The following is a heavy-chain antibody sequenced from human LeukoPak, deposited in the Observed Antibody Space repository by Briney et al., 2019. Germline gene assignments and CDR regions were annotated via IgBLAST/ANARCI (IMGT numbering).Heavy chain of an antibody. CDR2: MTNKTEGGTT. J-gene: IGHJ3*02. CDR1: GFTFSNAC. V-gene: IGHV3-15*01. CDR3: TTEGYTDGHRSFDI. Sequence: GGFLRLSCAASGFTFSNACMSWVRQAPGKGLEWVGRMTNKTEGGTTEHDANVKGRFTISRDDSKNTLYLQMNSLKTEDTAGYYCTTEGYTDGHRSFDIWGQGTMVTVSS. D-gene: IGHD2-15*01.